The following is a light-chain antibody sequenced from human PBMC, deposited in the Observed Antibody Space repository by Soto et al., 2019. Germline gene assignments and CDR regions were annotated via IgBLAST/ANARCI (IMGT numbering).Light chain of an antibody. CDR2: GTS. Sequence: DIQMTQSPSSLSASVGDRVTITCRASQSISSYLNWYQQKPGKAPKLLIYGTSSLESGVPSRFSGSGSGTDFTLTISSLEPEDFATYYCQQSYSSLMWTFGQGTKV. V-gene: IGKV1-39*01. CDR3: QQSYSSLMWT. J-gene: IGKJ1*01. CDR1: QSISSY.